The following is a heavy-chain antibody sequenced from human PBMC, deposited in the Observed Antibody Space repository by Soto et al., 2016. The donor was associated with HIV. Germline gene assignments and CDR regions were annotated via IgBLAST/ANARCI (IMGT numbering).Heavy chain of an antibody. CDR3: VRAFGLGSTFDI. D-gene: IGHD3-16*01. V-gene: IGHV3-33*01. J-gene: IGHJ3*02. CDR2: IWSDGSNK. CDR1: GFTFSSYG. Sequence: VQLVESGGGVVQPGRSLRLSCAASGFTFSSYGMHWVRQAPGKGLEWVAVIWSDGSNKYYADSVKGRFTISRDNSKNTLYLQMNSPRAEDTAIYYCVRAFGLGSTFDIWGQGQWSPSLQ.